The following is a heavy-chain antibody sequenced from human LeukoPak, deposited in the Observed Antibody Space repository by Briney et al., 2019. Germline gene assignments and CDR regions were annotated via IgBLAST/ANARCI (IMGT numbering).Heavy chain of an antibody. CDR3: ARDRSDPEVGAKDY. J-gene: IGHJ4*02. V-gene: IGHV3-7*01. CDR2: IKQDGSEK. CDR1: GFTFSSYW. Sequence: GGSLRLSCAASGFTFSSYWMSWVRQAPGKGLEWVANIKQDGSEKYYVDSVKGRFTISRDNAKNSLYLQMNSLRAEDTAVYYCARDRSDPEVGAKDYWGQGTLVTVSS. D-gene: IGHD1-26*01.